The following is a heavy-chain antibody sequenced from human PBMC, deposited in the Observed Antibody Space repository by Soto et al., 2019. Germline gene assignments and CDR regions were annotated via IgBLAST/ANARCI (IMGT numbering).Heavy chain of an antibody. D-gene: IGHD4-17*01. CDR3: ARDGYYGDSYAFDI. CDR2: ISAYNGNT. Sequence: AAGKVSCKASGYTFTSYGISWVRQAPGQGLEWMGWISAYNGNTHYAQKLQGRVTMTTDTSTSTAYMELRSLRSDDTAVYYCARDGYYGDSYAFDIWGQGTMVTVSS. J-gene: IGHJ3*02. CDR1: GYTFTSYG. V-gene: IGHV1-18*01.